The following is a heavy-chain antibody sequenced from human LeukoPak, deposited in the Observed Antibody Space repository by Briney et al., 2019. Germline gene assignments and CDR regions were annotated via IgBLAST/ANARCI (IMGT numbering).Heavy chain of an antibody. J-gene: IGHJ4*02. D-gene: IGHD6-13*01. CDR2: INAGNGNT. CDR3: ARRVAAAVYYFDY. V-gene: IGHV1-3*01. Sequence: ASVKVSYKASGYTFTSYAMHWVRQAPGQRLEWMGWINAGNGNTKYSQKFQGRVTITRDTSASTAYMELSSLRSEDTAVYYCARRVAAAVYYFDYWGQGTLVTVSS. CDR1: GYTFTSYA.